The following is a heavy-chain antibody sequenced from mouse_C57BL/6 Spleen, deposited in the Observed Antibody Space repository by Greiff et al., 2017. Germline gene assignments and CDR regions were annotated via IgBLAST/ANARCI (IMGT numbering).Heavy chain of an antibody. CDR2: IHPNSGST. CDR3: AREVLRSYFDY. J-gene: IGHJ2*01. D-gene: IGHD1-1*01. V-gene: IGHV1-64*01. CDR1: GYTFTSYW. Sequence: QVQLQQPGPELVKPGASVKLSCKASGYTFTSYWMHWVKQRPGQGLEWIGMIHPNSGSTNYNEKFKSKATLTVDKSSSTAYMQLSSLTSEDSAVYYCAREVLRSYFDYWGQGTTLTVSS.